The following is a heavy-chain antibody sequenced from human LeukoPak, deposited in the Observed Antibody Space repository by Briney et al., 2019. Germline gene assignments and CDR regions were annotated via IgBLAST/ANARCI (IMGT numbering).Heavy chain of an antibody. CDR3: ARETRSGSYYFDC. Sequence: TSETLSLTCSVSGGSINSDYWSWIRQSPGKGLEWIGYIYYSGSTNYNPSLKSRVTISVDKSKNQFSLKLSSVTAADTAVYYCARETRSGSYYFDCWGQGTLVTVSS. D-gene: IGHD1-26*01. CDR2: IYYSGST. J-gene: IGHJ4*02. CDR1: GGSINSDY. V-gene: IGHV4-59*12.